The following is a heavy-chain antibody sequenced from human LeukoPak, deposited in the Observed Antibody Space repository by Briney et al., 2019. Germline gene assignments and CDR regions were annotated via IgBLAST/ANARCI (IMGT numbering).Heavy chain of an antibody. CDR2: ISYSGSVQ. D-gene: IGHD3-22*01. Sequence: QPGMSLRLSCAASGFTFNNFGMHWVRRAPGKGLEWVSVISYSGSVQFYAGSVKVRFTISRDDSKNTVYLQMNSLRVEDTAVYFCAGSPRDSRDWPGSLDYWGQGALVTVSS. CDR3: AGSPRDSRDWPGSLDY. J-gene: IGHJ4*02. V-gene: IGHV3-30*03. CDR1: GFTFNNFG.